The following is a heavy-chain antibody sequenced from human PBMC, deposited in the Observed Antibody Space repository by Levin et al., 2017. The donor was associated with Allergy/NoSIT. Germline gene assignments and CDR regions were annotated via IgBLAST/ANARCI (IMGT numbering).Heavy chain of an antibody. Sequence: PGGSLRLSCAASGFTFSSYGMHWVRQAPGKGLEWVAVISYDGSNKYYADSVKGRFTISRDNSKNTLYLQMNSLRAEDTAVYYCAKSDSRAFDPWGQGTLVTVSS. V-gene: IGHV3-30*18. J-gene: IGHJ5*02. CDR2: ISYDGSNK. CDR1: GFTFSSYG. D-gene: IGHD6-13*01. CDR3: AKSDSRAFDP.